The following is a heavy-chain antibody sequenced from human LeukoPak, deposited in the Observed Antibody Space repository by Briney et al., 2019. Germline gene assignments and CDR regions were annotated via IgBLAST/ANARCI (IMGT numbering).Heavy chain of an antibody. D-gene: IGHD6-13*01. J-gene: IGHJ4*02. Sequence: AETLSLTCTVSGYSINNGYYWGWIRQPPGKGLEWIERNYHSGGTYYKPSLKSRFTISVDTSKNQFSLKLSSVTAADTAVYYCARAFYSSSWYHKEDFFDYWGQGTPVTVSS. CDR2: NYHSGGT. CDR1: GYSINNGYY. V-gene: IGHV4-38-2*02. CDR3: ARAFYSSSWYHKEDFFDY.